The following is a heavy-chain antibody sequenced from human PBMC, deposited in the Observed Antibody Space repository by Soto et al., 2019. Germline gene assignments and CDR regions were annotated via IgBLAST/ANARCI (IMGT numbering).Heavy chain of an antibody. J-gene: IGHJ6*02. Sequence: QVQVVQSGAEVKKPGSSVKVSCKVSGGIFTNNAISWVRQAPGQGLEWLGGVIPLFDTAYYAQIFRGRLKISADGATTPAYMELSGLTSADTAVYFCATGGHNDGYNFYHGMDVWRQGTTVTVS. V-gene: IGHV1-69*01. CDR1: GGIFTNNA. D-gene: IGHD5-18*01. CDR3: ATGGHNDGYNFYHGMDV. CDR2: VIPLFDTA.